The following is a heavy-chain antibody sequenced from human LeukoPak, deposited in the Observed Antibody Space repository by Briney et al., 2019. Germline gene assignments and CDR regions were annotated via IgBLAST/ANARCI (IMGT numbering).Heavy chain of an antibody. CDR2: IYYSGST. CDR1: GGSISSYY. V-gene: IGHV4-59*01. CDR3: ARARYSYDYLGLRIYFDL. D-gene: IGHD5-18*01. J-gene: IGHJ4*02. Sequence: PSEALSLTCTVSGGSISSYYWSWIRQPPGKGLERIGYIYYSGSTNYNPSLKSRVTISVDTSKNQFSLKLSSVTAADTAVYYCARARYSYDYLGLRIYFDLWGQGTLVTVSS.